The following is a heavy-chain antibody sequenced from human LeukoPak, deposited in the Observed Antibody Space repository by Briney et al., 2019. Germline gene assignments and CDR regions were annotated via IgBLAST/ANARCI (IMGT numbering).Heavy chain of an antibody. D-gene: IGHD5-12*01. CDR2: INHSGST. Sequence: SETLSLTCAVYGGSFRGYYWSWIRQPPWKWLGLIGEINHSGSTNYNPSLKSRVTISVDTSKNQFSLKLSSVTAADTAVYYCARGRGLWGQGTLVTVSS. CDR3: ARGRGL. CDR1: GGSFRGYY. J-gene: IGHJ4*02. V-gene: IGHV4-34*01.